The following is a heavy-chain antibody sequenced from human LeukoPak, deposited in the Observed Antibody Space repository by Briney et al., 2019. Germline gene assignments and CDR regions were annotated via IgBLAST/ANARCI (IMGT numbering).Heavy chain of an antibody. CDR2: IYPSDSDT. CDR1: ENSITCYL. CDR3: ASYDFCSGFFDH. Sequence: SLKISWKCSENSITCYLICWGQQLPRKGLELMWIIYPSDSDTNDNPFFQGQVIISATNSSSTSYLHCSILNASNTAYYYFASYDFCSGFFDHWGQGTLVTVSS. V-gene: IGHV5-51*07. D-gene: IGHD3-3*01. J-gene: IGHJ5*02.